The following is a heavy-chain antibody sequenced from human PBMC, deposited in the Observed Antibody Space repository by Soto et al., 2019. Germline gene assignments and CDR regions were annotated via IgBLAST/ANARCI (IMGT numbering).Heavy chain of an antibody. V-gene: IGHV4-31*03. D-gene: IGHD3-22*01. CDR3: ARVDYYDSSGYYWVDP. CDR2: IYYSGST. Sequence: QVQLQESGPGLVKPSQTLSLTCTVSGGSISSGGYYWSWIRQHPGKGLEWIGYIYYSGSTYYNPSLKSRVTISVATSKNQVSLKLSSVTAADTAVYYCARVDYYDSSGYYWVDPWGQGTLVTVSS. CDR1: GGSISSGGYY. J-gene: IGHJ5*02.